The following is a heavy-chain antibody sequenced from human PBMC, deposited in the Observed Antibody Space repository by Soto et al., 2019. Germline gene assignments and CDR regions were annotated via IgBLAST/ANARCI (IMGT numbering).Heavy chain of an antibody. D-gene: IGHD1-1*01. J-gene: IGHJ4*02. Sequence: GESLKISCKASGYSFNRYWIGWVRQMPGQGLEWMGVIFPDDSDIRHSPAFRGQVTISADKSINTVYLQYTGLKASGTATYYCARRISWYYFDSWGQGTPVTVSS. CDR2: IFPDDSDI. V-gene: IGHV5-51*01. CDR1: GYSFNRYW. CDR3: ARRISWYYFDS.